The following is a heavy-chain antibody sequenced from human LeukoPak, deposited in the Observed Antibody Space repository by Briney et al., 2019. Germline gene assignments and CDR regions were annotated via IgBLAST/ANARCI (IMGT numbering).Heavy chain of an antibody. CDR2: ILYDGRHT. CDR1: EFYLNNNG. Sequence: QPGGSLRLSCEASEFYLNNNGMNWARRAPGKGLDWVAFILYDGRHTFYRDSVKGRLTISRDNIQNTLYLQLKSLRPEDTAVYLCARGQEYSGYVIGLFDPRGEGALVTVSS. D-gene: IGHD5-12*01. J-gene: IGHJ5*02. V-gene: IGHV3-30*02. CDR3: ARGQEYSGYVIGLFDP.